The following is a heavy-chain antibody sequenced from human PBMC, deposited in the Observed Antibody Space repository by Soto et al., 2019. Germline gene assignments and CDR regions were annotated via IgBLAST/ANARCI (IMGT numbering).Heavy chain of an antibody. CDR3: ARWDYGYYARLDY. D-gene: IGHD4-17*01. J-gene: IGHJ4*02. V-gene: IGHV1-8*01. CDR1: GYTFTSHD. Sequence: QVQLVQSGAEVKKSGASVKVSCKASGYTFTSHDINWVRQATGQGLEWMGWMNPNSGNTGYAQKFQGRVTMTRNNAISTAYMGLSSLRSEDTAVYYCARWDYGYYARLDYWGQGTLVTVSS. CDR2: MNPNSGNT.